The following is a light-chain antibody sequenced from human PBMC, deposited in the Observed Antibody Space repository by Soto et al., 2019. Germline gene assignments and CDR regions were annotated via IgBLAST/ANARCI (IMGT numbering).Light chain of an antibody. CDR2: DAS. CDR1: QSVGRY. CDR3: QQFKDYVWT. V-gene: IGKV3-11*01. J-gene: IGKJ1*01. Sequence: EIVLTQSPATLSLSPGEGATLSCRASQSVGRYLAWYQQKPGQAPRLLIYDASNRATGIPARFSGSGSGTDFTLTISRLEPEDFATYYCQQFKDYVWTFGQGTKVDIK.